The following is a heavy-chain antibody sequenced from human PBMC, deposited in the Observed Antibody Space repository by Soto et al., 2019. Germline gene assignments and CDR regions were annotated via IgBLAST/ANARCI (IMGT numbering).Heavy chain of an antibody. CDR2: IFSSGGT. D-gene: IGHD5-12*01. CDR3: AREGSYSAYNFAHGIQLWSFDF. Sequence: SETLSLTCTVSGGSINTFYWSWARQPAGKGLEWIGRIFSSGGTSFNPSLESRVAMSVDTSKNHFSLNLSSVTAADMAVYYCAREGSYSAYNFAHGIQLWSFDFWGQGALVTVS. CDR1: GGSINTFY. V-gene: IGHV4-4*07. J-gene: IGHJ4*02.